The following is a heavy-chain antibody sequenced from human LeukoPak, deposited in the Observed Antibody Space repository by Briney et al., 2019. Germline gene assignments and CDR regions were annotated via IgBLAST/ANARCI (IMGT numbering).Heavy chain of an antibody. D-gene: IGHD3-10*01. Sequence: GGSLRLSCTASGFTFGDYAMSWFRQAPGKGLEWVGFIRGKAYGGTTEYAASVKGRFTISRDGSKSIAYLQMNSLKTEDTAVYYCTRDPNYYGSGSADYWGQGTLVTVSS. CDR3: TRDPNYYGSGSADY. CDR2: IRGKAYGGTT. V-gene: IGHV3-49*01. J-gene: IGHJ4*02. CDR1: GFTFGDYA.